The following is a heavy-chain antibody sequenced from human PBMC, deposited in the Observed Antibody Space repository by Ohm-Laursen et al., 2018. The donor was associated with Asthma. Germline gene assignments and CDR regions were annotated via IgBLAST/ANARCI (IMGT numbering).Heavy chain of an antibody. CDR1: GYTFSRYS. V-gene: IGHV3-21*04. CDR3: AKDPSYYEDAFDI. J-gene: IGHJ3*02. CDR2: ISTASSFI. Sequence: SLRLSCTASGYTFSRYSIHWVRQIPGKGLEWVASISTASSFIYYADSVRGRFTTSRDNARNSVYLQMNSLRAEDTAVYYCAKDPSYYEDAFDIWGQGTMVTVSS. D-gene: IGHD3-22*01.